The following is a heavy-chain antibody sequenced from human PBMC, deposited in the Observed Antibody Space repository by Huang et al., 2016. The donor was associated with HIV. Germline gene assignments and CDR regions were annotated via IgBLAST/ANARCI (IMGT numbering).Heavy chain of an antibody. J-gene: IGHJ4*02. Sequence: QVQLVQSGAEVKKPGASVKVSCKASGYTFSTYYMNWVRQAPGQGLEWVGIINPSGGSTRYAQKFQGRVTVTSDTATSTVYMELSSLRSEDTAVYYCARKRITMIVAPDYWGQGTLVTVSS. D-gene: IGHD3-22*01. CDR2: INPSGGST. CDR3: ARKRITMIVAPDY. CDR1: GYTFSTYY. V-gene: IGHV1-46*01.